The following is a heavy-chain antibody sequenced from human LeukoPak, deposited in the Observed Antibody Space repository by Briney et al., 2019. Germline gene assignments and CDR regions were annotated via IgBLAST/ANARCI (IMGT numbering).Heavy chain of an antibody. CDR2: IKEDGSEQ. Sequence: GGSLRLSCAASGFNFNIYWMSWVRQAPGKGLEWVANIKEDGSEQYYVDSVKGRFTISRDNAKNLLYLQMNSLRAEDTAMYYCARGTEISSSYLDYWGQGTLVTVSS. CDR1: GFNFNIYW. D-gene: IGHD6-13*01. V-gene: IGHV3-7*01. J-gene: IGHJ4*02. CDR3: ARGTEISSSYLDY.